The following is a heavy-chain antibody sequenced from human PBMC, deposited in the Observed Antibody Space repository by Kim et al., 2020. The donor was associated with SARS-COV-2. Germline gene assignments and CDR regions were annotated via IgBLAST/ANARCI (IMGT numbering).Heavy chain of an antibody. V-gene: IGHV3-15*01. Sequence: GGSLRLSCAGSGFIFNNAWMSWVRQAPGKGLEWVGRFKSKSDGGTTDFAAPVKGRFTISRDDSKNMVYLQMSSLKTEDTALYYCTTEFTGSYFYSECWNRGTLVTVS. CDR3: TTEFTGSYFYSEC. CDR2: FKSKSDGGTT. CDR1: GFIFNNAW. D-gene: IGHD1-26*01. J-gene: IGHJ4*01.